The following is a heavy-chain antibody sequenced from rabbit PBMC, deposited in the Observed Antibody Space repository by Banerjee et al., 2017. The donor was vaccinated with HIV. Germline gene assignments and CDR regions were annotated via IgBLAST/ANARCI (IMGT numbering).Heavy chain of an antibody. CDR3: AREAPGGDFNL. CDR1: GFSFSSNHY. J-gene: IGHJ4*01. Sequence: QEQLEESGGDLVKPEGSLTLTCTASGFSFSSNHYMCWVRQAPGKGLEWIACIYVGNGEGTYYASWAKGRITISKASSTTVTLQMTSLTAADTATYFCAREAPGGDFNLWGPGTLVTVS. V-gene: IGHV1S45*01. CDR2: IYVGNGEGT.